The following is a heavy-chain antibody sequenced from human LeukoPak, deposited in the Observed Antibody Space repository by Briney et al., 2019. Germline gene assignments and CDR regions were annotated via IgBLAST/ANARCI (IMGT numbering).Heavy chain of an antibody. D-gene: IGHD7-27*01. V-gene: IGHV3-23*01. J-gene: IGHJ2*01. CDR3: ARELVSLGTGYFDL. CDR1: GFTFGTYG. CDR2: ITGSSTWT. Sequence: GGSLRLSCEASGFTFGTYGMTWVRQAPGKRLEWVSGITGSSTWTYYADSVRGRFTISRDNSKNTLHLQMNNLRAEDTAIYYCARELVSLGTGYFDLWGRGTLVTVSS.